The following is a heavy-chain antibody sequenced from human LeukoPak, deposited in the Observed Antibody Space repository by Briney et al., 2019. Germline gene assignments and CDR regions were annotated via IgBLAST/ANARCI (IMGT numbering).Heavy chain of an antibody. J-gene: IGHJ6*02. D-gene: IGHD3-10*01. CDR1: GGSISSYY. Sequence: SETLSLTCTVSGGSISSYYWSWIRQPPGKGLEWIGYIYYTGSTDYNPSLKSRVTISVDTSKNQFSLKLSSVTAADTAVYYCARDDGSGSYHNVYGMDVWGQGTTVTVSS. CDR2: IYYTGST. V-gene: IGHV4-59*01. CDR3: ARDDGSGSYHNVYGMDV.